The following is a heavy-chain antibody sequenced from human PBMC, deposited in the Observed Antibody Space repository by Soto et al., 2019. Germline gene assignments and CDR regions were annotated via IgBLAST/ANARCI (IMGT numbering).Heavy chain of an antibody. Sequence: SLKISCQCSGYTFSNFWIAWVRQLPGKGLEYMGIIYPGDSETRYSPSFHGKVTISADRSIGAAYLQWSSLEASDSAFYFCARSPRSSPYFDYWGQGALVTVSS. V-gene: IGHV5-51*01. CDR2: IYPGDSET. CDR3: ARSPRSSPYFDY. CDR1: GYTFSNFW. D-gene: IGHD6-13*01. J-gene: IGHJ4*02.